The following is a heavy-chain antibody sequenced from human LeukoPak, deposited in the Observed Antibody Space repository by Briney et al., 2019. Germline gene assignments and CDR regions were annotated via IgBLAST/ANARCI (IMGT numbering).Heavy chain of an antibody. V-gene: IGHV4-59*12. CDR1: GGSIGTYS. D-gene: IGHD6-6*01. Sequence: PSETLSLTCTVSGGSIGTYSWNWIRQPPGKGLEWIGYIYYSGTTNYNPSLKSRVTISVDTSKNQFSLKLSSVTAADTAVYYCARDIGSSFHFDYWGQGTLVTVSS. CDR2: IYYSGTT. J-gene: IGHJ4*02. CDR3: ARDIGSSFHFDY.